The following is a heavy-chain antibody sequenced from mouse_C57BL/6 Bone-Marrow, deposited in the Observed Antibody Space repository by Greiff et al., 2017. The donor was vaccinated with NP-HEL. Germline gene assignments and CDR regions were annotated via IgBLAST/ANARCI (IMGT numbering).Heavy chain of an antibody. CDR1: GFNIKDYY. D-gene: IGHD1-1*01. Sequence: EVQLQQSGAELVRPGASVKLSCTASGFNIKDYYMHWVKQRPEQGLEWIGRIDPEDGDTEYDPKFQGKATMTADTSSNTAYLQLSSLTSEDTAVYYCTTSITTVVARYWYFDVWGTGTTVTVSS. V-gene: IGHV14-1*01. CDR2: IDPEDGDT. J-gene: IGHJ1*03. CDR3: TTSITTVVARYWYFDV.